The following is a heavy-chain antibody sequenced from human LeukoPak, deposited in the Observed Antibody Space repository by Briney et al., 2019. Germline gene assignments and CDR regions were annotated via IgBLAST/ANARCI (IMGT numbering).Heavy chain of an antibody. J-gene: IGHJ5*02. CDR3: AKRFGIIGTQENWFDP. CDR2: IWSDGSNK. V-gene: IGHV3-33*06. D-gene: IGHD1-7*01. Sequence: GGSLRLSCAASGFTFSSYGMHWVRQAPGEGLEWVAVIWSDGSNKYYADSVKGRFTISRDNSKNTLYLQMNSLRAEDTAVYYRAKRFGIIGTQENWFDPWGQGTLVTVSS. CDR1: GFTFSSYG.